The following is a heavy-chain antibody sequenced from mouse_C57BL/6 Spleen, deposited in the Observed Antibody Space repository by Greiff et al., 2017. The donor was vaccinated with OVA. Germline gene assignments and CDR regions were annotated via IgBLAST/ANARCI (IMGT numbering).Heavy chain of an antibody. CDR3: ARGDPDSNYFDY. J-gene: IGHJ2*01. D-gene: IGHD2-5*01. V-gene: IGHV1-52*01. CDR1: GYTFTSYW. CDR2: IDPSDSET. Sequence: QVQLQQPGAELVRPGSSVKLSCKASGYTFTSYWMHWVKQRPIQGLEWIGNIDPSDSETHYNQKFKDKATLTVDKSSSTAYMQLSSLTSEDSAVYYCARGDPDSNYFDYWGQGTTLTVSS.